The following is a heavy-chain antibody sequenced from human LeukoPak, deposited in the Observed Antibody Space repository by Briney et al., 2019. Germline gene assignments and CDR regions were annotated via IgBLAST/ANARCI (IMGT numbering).Heavy chain of an antibody. CDR1: GFTFSSYG. V-gene: IGHV3-30*18. J-gene: IGHJ4*02. D-gene: IGHD6-13*01. CDR2: ISYDGSNK. Sequence: PGGSLRLSCAASGFTFSSYGMHWVRQAPGKGLEWVAVISYDGSNKYYADSVKGRFTISRDNSKNTLYLQMNSLRGEDTAIYYCAKDGEQQLIRGYFDYWGQGALVTVSS. CDR3: AKDGEQQLIRGYFDY.